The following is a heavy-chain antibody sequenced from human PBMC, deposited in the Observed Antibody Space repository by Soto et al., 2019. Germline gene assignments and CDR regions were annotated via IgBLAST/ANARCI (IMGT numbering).Heavy chain of an antibody. V-gene: IGHV1-69*01. CDR3: ARDAQTGLRYFDWPKGNGMDV. CDR2: IIPIYGTP. Sequence: QVQLVQSGAEVKKPGSSVKVSCKASGGTFSTYAINWVRQAPGLGLEWMGGIIPIYGTPIYAQKFQGRVTITADDFTSTAYMDLNSLSSEDTAVYFCARDAQTGLRYFDWPKGNGMDVWGQGTTVSVSS. CDR1: GGTFSTYA. J-gene: IGHJ6*02. D-gene: IGHD3-9*01.